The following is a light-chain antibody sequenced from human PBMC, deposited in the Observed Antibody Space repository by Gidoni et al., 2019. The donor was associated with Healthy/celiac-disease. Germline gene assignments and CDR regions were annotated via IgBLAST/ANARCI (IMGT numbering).Light chain of an antibody. CDR3: QQYNNWPPYT. CDR2: GAS. J-gene: IGKJ2*01. Sequence: EILMTQSPATLSVSPGERATLSCRASQSVSSNLAWYQQKPGQAPRLHIYGASTRATGIPARFSGSGSGTEFTLTISSLQSEDFAVYYCQQYNNWPPYTFGQGTKLEIK. V-gene: IGKV3-15*01. CDR1: QSVSSN.